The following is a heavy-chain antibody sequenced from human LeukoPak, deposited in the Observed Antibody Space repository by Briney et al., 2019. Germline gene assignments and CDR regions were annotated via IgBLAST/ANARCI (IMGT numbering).Heavy chain of an antibody. V-gene: IGHV3-21*01. D-gene: IGHD3-9*01. CDR3: AKHYDILTGQYYFDY. J-gene: IGHJ4*02. CDR2: ISSSSSYI. CDR1: GFTFNNYW. Sequence: GGSLRLSCAASGFTFNNYWMHWVRQAPGKGLEWVSSISSSSSYIYYADSVKGRFTISRDNAKNSLYLQMNSLRAEDTAVYYCAKHYDILTGQYYFDYWGQGTLVTVSS.